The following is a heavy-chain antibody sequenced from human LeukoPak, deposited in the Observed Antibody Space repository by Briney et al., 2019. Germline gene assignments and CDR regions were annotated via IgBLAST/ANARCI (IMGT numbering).Heavy chain of an antibody. CDR1: GGSISSSSYY. CDR3: ARQASDFWSPSGGWFDP. J-gene: IGHJ5*02. D-gene: IGHD3-3*01. V-gene: IGHV4-39*01. Sequence: SETLSLTCTVSGGSISSSSYYWGWIRQPPGKGLEWIGSIYYRGSTYYNPSLKSRVTISVHTSKNQFSLKLSSVTAADTAVYYCARQASDFWSPSGGWFDPWGQGTLVTVSS. CDR2: IYYRGST.